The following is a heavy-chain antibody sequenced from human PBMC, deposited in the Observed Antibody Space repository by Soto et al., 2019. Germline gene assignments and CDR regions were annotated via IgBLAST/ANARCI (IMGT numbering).Heavy chain of an antibody. CDR3: ARGVKQQLVKGYGMDV. CDR1: GGSISSGGYY. J-gene: IGHJ6*02. D-gene: IGHD6-13*01. V-gene: IGHV4-31*03. Sequence: QVQLQESGPGLVKPSQTLSLTCTVSGGSISSGGYYWSWIRQHPGKGLEWIGYIYYSGSTYYNPSLKSRVTISVDTSKIQFSLKPSSVTAADTAVYYCARGVKQQLVKGYGMDVWGQGTTVTVS. CDR2: IYYSGST.